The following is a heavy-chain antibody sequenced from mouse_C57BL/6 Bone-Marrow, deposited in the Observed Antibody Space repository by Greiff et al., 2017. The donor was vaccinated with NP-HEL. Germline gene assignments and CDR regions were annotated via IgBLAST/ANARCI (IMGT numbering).Heavy chain of an antibody. CDR2: INPNNGGT. Sequence: EVKLMESGPELVKPGASVKISCKASGYTFTDYYMNWVKQSHGKSLAWIGDINPNNGGTSYNQKFKGKATLTVDKSSSTAYMELRSLTSEDSAVYYCARDDYDGWYAMDYWGQGTSVTVSS. CDR3: ARDDYDGWYAMDY. V-gene: IGHV1-26*01. J-gene: IGHJ4*01. D-gene: IGHD2-4*01. CDR1: GYTFTDYY.